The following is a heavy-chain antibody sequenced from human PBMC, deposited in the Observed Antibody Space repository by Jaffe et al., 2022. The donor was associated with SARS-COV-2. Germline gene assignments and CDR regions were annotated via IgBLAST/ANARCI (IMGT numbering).Heavy chain of an antibody. Sequence: EVQLVESGGGLVQPGGSLRLSCAASGFTFSNFWMHWVRQAPGKGLVWVSRVNGDGRDTTYADSVKGRFTSSRDNAKNTLYLQMNSLKAEDTAVYYCARTQTGGYFDVWGRGTLVTVSS. V-gene: IGHV3-74*01. CDR2: VNGDGRDT. CDR3: ARTQTGGYFDV. J-gene: IGHJ2*01. CDR1: GFTFSNFW.